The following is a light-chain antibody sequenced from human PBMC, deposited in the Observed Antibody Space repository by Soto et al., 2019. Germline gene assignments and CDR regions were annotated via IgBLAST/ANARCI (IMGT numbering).Light chain of an antibody. Sequence: ALXACXSGCVTNTXXASQGISNYLAWYQQKPGKVPKLLIYAASTLQSGVPSRFSGSGSGTDFTPTISSLQPEDVARYYSQESSCAPIPFAGGTK. J-gene: IGKJ4*01. CDR2: AAS. V-gene: IGKV1-27*01. CDR3: QESSCAPIP. CDR1: QGISNY.